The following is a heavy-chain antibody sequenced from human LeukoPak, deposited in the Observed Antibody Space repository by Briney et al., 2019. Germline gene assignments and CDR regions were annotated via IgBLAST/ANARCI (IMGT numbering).Heavy chain of an antibody. Sequence: PGGSLRLSCAASGFTFSSYSMNWVRQAPGKGLEWVSSISSSSSYIYYADSVKGRFTISRDNAKNSLYLQMNSLRAEDTAVYYCARGPGDSSWYYYYMDVWGKGTTVTVSS. CDR2: ISSSSSYI. V-gene: IGHV3-21*01. J-gene: IGHJ6*03. D-gene: IGHD6-13*01. CDR1: GFTFSSYS. CDR3: ARGPGDSSWYYYYMDV.